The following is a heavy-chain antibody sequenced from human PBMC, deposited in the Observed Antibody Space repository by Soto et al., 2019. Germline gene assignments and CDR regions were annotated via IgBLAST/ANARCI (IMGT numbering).Heavy chain of an antibody. V-gene: IGHV3-23*01. CDR2: ISGSGEST. Sequence: GGSLRLSCAASGFTFSSCAMNWVRQAPGKGLEWVSTISGSGESTYYADSVKGRFTISRDNSKNTLYLQMNSLRAEDTAVYYCAKPPGVVGATTVGYWGQGTLVTVSS. CDR1: GFTFSSCA. J-gene: IGHJ4*02. CDR3: AKPPGVVGATTVGY. D-gene: IGHD1-26*01.